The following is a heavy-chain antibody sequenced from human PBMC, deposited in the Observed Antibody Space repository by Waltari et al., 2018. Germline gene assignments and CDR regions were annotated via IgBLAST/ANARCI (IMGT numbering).Heavy chain of an antibody. CDR2: INHSGST. J-gene: IGHJ4*02. CDR3: ARGKYSSSRRRAVPGGAFDY. D-gene: IGHD6-6*01. Sequence: QVQLQQWGAGLLKPSETLSLTCAVYGGSFSGYYWSWIRQPPGKGLEWIGEINHSGSTNSNPSLKSRVTISVDTSKNQFSLKLSSVTAADTAVYYCARGKYSSSRRRAVPGGAFDYWGQGTLVTVSS. CDR1: GGSFSGYY. V-gene: IGHV4-34*01.